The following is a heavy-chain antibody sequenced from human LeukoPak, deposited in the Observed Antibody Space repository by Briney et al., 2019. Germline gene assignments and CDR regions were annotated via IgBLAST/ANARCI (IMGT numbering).Heavy chain of an antibody. CDR2: IYSGGST. Sequence: GGSLRFSCAASGFTVSSNYMSWVHQAPGKGLEWVSVIYSGGSTYYADSVKGRFTISRDNSKNTLYLQMNSLRAEDTAVYYCARERYSYGLFDYWGQGTLVTVSS. V-gene: IGHV3-53*01. J-gene: IGHJ4*02. CDR3: ARERYSYGLFDY. CDR1: GFTVSSNY. D-gene: IGHD5-18*01.